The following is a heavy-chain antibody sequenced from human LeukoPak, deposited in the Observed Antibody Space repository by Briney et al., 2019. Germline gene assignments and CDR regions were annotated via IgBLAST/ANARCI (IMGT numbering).Heavy chain of an antibody. J-gene: IGHJ4*02. CDR3: ARDDRGLAPHFDY. V-gene: IGHV3-21*01. CDR2: ISSTSSYI. CDR1: GFTFSSYN. D-gene: IGHD5-12*01. Sequence: GALRLSCAASGFTFSSYNMNWVRQAPGKGLEWVSSISSTSSYIYYADSVKGRFTISRDNAKNSLYLQMNSLRAEDTAVYYCARDDRGLAPHFDYWGQGTLVTVSS.